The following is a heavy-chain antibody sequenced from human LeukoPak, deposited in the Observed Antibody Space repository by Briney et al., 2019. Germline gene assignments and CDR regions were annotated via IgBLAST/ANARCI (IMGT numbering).Heavy chain of an antibody. V-gene: IGHV5-51*01. CDR2: IYPGDSDT. CDR1: GYSFINYW. D-gene: IGHD3-10*01. Sequence: GESLKISCKGSGYSFINYWIAWVRQMPGKGLEWMGIIYPGDSDTKYSPSFQGQVTISADKSINTAYLQWSSLTASDTAMYYCARHTRSPQAPRGFDYWGQGTLVTVSS. J-gene: IGHJ4*02. CDR3: ARHTRSPQAPRGFDY.